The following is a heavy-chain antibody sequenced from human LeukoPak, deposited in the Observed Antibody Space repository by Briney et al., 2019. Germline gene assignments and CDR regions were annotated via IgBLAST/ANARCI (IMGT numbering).Heavy chain of an antibody. CDR3: AKDSTNYYDSSGYEDY. J-gene: IGHJ4*02. V-gene: IGHV3-7*03. D-gene: IGHD3-22*01. CDR2: IKQDGSET. Sequence: GGSLRLSCAASGFTLSRYWMSWVRQAPGKGLEWVASIKQDGSETNYMDSVKGRFTISRDNSKNALYLQMNSLRAEDTAVYYCAKDSTNYYDSSGYEDYWGQGTLVTVSS. CDR1: GFTLSRYW.